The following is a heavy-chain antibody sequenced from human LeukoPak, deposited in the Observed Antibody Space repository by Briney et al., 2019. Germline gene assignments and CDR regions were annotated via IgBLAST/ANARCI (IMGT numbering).Heavy chain of an antibody. D-gene: IGHD3-10*01. V-gene: IGHV1-69*01. CDR3: ARVAGELIGANWFDP. Sequence: SVKVSCKASGGTFSSYAISWVRRAPGQGLEWMGGIIPIFGTANYAQKFQGRVTITADESTSTAYMELSSLRSEDTAVYYCARVAGELIGANWFDPWGQGTLVTVSS. J-gene: IGHJ5*02. CDR1: GGTFSSYA. CDR2: IIPIFGTA.